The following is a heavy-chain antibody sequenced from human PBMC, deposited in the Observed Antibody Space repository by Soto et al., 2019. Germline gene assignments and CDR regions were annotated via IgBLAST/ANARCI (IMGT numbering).Heavy chain of an antibody. Sequence: AGGSLRLSCTASGFPFSGSAMHWVRQASGKGLEWVGRIRSKANNYATAYGASVKGRFTISRDDSKNTAYLQMNSLKTEDTAVYYCSRQASDFWSGKPQYYMDVWGKGTTVTVSS. V-gene: IGHV3-73*01. CDR1: GFPFSGSA. J-gene: IGHJ6*03. D-gene: IGHD3-3*01. CDR2: IRSKANNYAT. CDR3: SRQASDFWSGKPQYYMDV.